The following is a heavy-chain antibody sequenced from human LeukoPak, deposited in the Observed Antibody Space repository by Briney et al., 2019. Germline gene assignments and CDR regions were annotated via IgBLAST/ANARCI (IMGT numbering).Heavy chain of an antibody. V-gene: IGHV3-30-3*01. D-gene: IGHD2-2*01. CDR3: ARDLLGYCSSTSCSELDAFDI. CDR2: ISYDGSNK. J-gene: IGHJ3*02. CDR1: GFTFSSFV. Sequence: GGSLRLSCAASGFTFSSFVMHWVRQAPGKGLEWVAVISYDGSNKYYADSVKGRFTISRDNSKNTVYLQMDSLRAEDTAVYYCARDLLGYCSSTSCSELDAFDIWGQGTMVTVSS.